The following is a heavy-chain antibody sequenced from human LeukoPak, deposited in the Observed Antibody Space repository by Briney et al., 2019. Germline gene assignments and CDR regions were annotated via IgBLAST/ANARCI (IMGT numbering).Heavy chain of an antibody. D-gene: IGHD6-19*01. CDR2: ISYDGSNK. Sequence: GGSLRLSCAASGFTFSSYGMHWVRQAPGKGLEWVAVISYDGSNKYYADSVKGRFTISRDNSKNTLYLQMNSLRAEDTALYYCARAQSSGWGGTYYFDYWGQGTLVTVSS. V-gene: IGHV3-30*03. J-gene: IGHJ4*02. CDR1: GFTFSSYG. CDR3: ARAQSSGWGGTYYFDY.